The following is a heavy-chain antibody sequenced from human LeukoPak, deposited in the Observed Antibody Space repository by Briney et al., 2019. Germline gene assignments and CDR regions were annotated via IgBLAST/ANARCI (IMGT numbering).Heavy chain of an antibody. CDR2: INPSGGST. Sequence: ASVKVSCKTSGFSITAYYMHWVRQAPGQGLEWMGIINPSGGSTSYAQKFQGRITMTRDTSTSTVYMELSSLRSEDTAVYYCARDFHDSSGPPRNFQHWGQGTLVTVSS. V-gene: IGHV1-46*01. CDR1: GFSITAYY. D-gene: IGHD3-22*01. J-gene: IGHJ1*01. CDR3: ARDFHDSSGPPRNFQH.